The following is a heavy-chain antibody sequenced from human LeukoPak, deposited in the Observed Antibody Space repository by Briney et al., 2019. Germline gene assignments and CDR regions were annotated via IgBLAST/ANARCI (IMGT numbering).Heavy chain of an antibody. V-gene: IGHV4-59*01. CDR1: GGSISSYY. D-gene: IGHD3-3*01. Sequence: SETLSLTCTVSGGSISSYYWSWIRQPPGKGLEWIGYIYYSGSTNYNPSLKSRVTISVDTSKKQFSLKLSSVTAADTAVYYCARDALPIFGVVNWNWFDPWGQGTLVTVSS. CDR2: IYYSGST. CDR3: ARDALPIFGVVNWNWFDP. J-gene: IGHJ5*02.